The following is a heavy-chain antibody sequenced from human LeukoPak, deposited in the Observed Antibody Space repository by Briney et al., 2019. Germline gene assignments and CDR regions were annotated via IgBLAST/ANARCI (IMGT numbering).Heavy chain of an antibody. Sequence: GGSLRLSCAASGFTFSSYGMHWVRRAPGKGLEWVAFIRYDGSNKYYADSVKGRFTISRDNSKNTLYLQMNSLRAEDTAVYYCAKVDTAMVTLNYWGQGTLVTVSS. V-gene: IGHV3-30*02. D-gene: IGHD5-18*01. CDR1: GFTFSSYG. J-gene: IGHJ4*02. CDR2: IRYDGSNK. CDR3: AKVDTAMVTLNY.